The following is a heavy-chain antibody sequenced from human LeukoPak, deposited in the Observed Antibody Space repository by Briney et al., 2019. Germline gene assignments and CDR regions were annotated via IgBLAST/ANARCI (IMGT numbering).Heavy chain of an antibody. D-gene: IGHD1-26*01. J-gene: IGHJ4*02. V-gene: IGHV3-9*01. CDR2: ISWNSGSI. Sequence: GGSLRLSCAASGFTFDDYAMHWVRQAPGKGLEWVSGISWNSGSIGYADSVKGRFTISRDNSMNTLYLQMNSLRAEDTAVYSCAKDRLGALLYFDSWGQGTLVTVSS. CDR1: GFTFDDYA. CDR3: AKDRLGALLYFDS.